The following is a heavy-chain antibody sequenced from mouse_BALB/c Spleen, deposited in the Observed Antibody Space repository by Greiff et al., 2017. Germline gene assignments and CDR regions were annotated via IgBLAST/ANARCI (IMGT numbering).Heavy chain of an antibody. Sequence: DVKLVESGGGLVQPGGSLRLSCATSGFTFTDYYMSWVRQPPGKALEWLGFIRNKANGYTTEYSASVKGRFTISRDNSQSILYLQMNTLRAEDSATYYCARDRYYGYDSAWFAYWGQGTLVTVSA. D-gene: IGHD2-2*01. CDR1: GFTFTDYY. V-gene: IGHV7-3*02. J-gene: IGHJ3*01. CDR2: IRNKANGYTT. CDR3: ARDRYYGYDSAWFAY.